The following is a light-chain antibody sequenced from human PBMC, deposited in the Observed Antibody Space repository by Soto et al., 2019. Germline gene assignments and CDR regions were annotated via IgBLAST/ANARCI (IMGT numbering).Light chain of an antibody. CDR3: AAWDDGLTGVV. Sequence: QSVLTQPASASGTPGQRVTLTCSGSGSNIGGNAVDWYQQHPGTAPKLLIYINNQRPSGVPDRFSGSKSGTSASLAISGLQAEDEAHYYCAAWDDGLTGVVFGGGTPLTVL. V-gene: IGLV1-44*01. CDR2: INN. CDR1: GSNIGGNA. J-gene: IGLJ7*01.